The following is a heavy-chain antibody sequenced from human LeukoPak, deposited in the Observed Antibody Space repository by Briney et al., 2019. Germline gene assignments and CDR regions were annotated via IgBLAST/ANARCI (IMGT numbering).Heavy chain of an antibody. CDR3: ARPSNYGGNSAFDY. D-gene: IGHD4-23*01. CDR2: ISSSSSYI. CDR1: GFTFSSYS. V-gene: IGHV3-21*01. J-gene: IGHJ4*02. Sequence: PGRSLRLSCAASGFTFSSYSMNWVRQAPGKGLEWVSSISSSSSYIYYADSVKGRFTISRDNAKNSLYLQMNSLRAEDTAVYYCARPSNYGGNSAFDYWGQGTLVTVSS.